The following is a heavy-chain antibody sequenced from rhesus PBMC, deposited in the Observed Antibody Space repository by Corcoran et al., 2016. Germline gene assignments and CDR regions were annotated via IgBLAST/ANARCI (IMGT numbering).Heavy chain of an antibody. CDR2: IYGSGSST. Sequence: QLQLQESGPGLVKPSETLSVTCAVSGGSISSSYWSWIRQAPGKGLEWIGYIYGSGSSTNYNHSLNSRVTLSVDTSKKQVSLKLSSVTAADTAVYYCASGGVAAPFDYWGQGVLVTVSS. CDR3: ASGGVAAPFDY. V-gene: IGHV4-169*02. J-gene: IGHJ4*01. D-gene: IGHD4-29*01. CDR1: GGSISSSY.